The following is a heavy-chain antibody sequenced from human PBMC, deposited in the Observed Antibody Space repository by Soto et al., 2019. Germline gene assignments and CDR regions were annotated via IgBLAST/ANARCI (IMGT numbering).Heavy chain of an antibody. J-gene: IGHJ6*03. D-gene: IGHD3-16*01. V-gene: IGHV4-4*02. Sequence: SETLSLTCAVSSGSISSSNWWSWVRQPPGKGLEWIGEIYHSGSTNYNPSLKSRVTISVDKSKNQFSLKLSSVTAADTAVYYCARGPPLIFDYYYYMDVRAKRTTVTVSS. CDR1: SGSISSSNW. CDR2: IYHSGST. CDR3: ARGPPLIFDYYYYMDV.